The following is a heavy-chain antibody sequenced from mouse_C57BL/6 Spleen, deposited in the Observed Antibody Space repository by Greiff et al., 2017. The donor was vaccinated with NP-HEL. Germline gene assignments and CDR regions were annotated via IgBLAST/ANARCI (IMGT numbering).Heavy chain of an antibody. V-gene: IGHV1-55*01. Sequence: VQLQQSGAELVKPGASVKMSCKASGYTFTSYWITWVKQRPGQGLEWIGDIYPGSGSTNYNEKFKSKATLTVDTSSSTAYMQLSSLTSEDSAVYYCAREGLRNWYFDVWGTGTTVTVSS. CDR1: GYTFTSYW. D-gene: IGHD2-2*01. CDR3: AREGLRNWYFDV. J-gene: IGHJ1*03. CDR2: IYPGSGST.